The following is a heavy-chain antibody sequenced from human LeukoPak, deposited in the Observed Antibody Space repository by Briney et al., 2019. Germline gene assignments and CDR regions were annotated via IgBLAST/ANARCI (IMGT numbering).Heavy chain of an antibody. CDR1: GGSISSYY. CDR3: ARHSHLELLWFGELWFDL. Sequence: SETLSFTGTVSGGSISSYYWSWIRHPPGKGLEGIGNIYYSGSTNYNPSLKSRVTISVDTSKNQFSLKLSSVTAADTAMYYCARHSHLELLWFGELWFDLWGRGTLLTVSS. V-gene: IGHV4-59*08. D-gene: IGHD3-10*01. CDR2: IYYSGST. J-gene: IGHJ2*01.